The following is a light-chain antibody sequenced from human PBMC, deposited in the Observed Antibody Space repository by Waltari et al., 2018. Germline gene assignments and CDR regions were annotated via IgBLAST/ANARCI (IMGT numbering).Light chain of an antibody. Sequence: DIVMTQTPLSSPAPLGQPASIPCMPSQCLVHSAGNTYLSWYQQRPGQPPRLLIYKISNRFSGVPDRFSGSGAGTEFTLKISRVEAEDVGVYFCLQATQVPLTFGGGTKLEIK. CDR3: LQATQVPLT. V-gene: IGKV2-24*01. J-gene: IGKJ4*01. CDR2: KIS. CDR1: QCLVHSAGNTY.